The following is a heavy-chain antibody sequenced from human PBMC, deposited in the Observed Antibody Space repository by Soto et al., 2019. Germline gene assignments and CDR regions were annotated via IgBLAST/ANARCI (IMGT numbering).Heavy chain of an antibody. CDR1: GYTFTSYG. J-gene: IGHJ5*02. CDR3: ARDLRIAAQNWFDP. Sequence: ASGKVSCKASGYTFTSYGISWVRQAPGQGLEWMGWISAYNGNTNYAQKLQGRVTMTTDTSTSTAYMELRSLRSDDTAVYYCARDLRIAAQNWFDPWGQGTLVTVSS. D-gene: IGHD6-6*01. CDR2: ISAYNGNT. V-gene: IGHV1-18*01.